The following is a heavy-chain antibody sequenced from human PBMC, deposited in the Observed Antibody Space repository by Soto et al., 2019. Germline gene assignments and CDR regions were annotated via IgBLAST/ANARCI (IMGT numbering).Heavy chain of an antibody. D-gene: IGHD6-25*01. Sequence: GGSLRLSCAVSGFTFSSYAMTWVRQAPGKGLEWVSGISASGGSPYYADSVKGRITISRDNSKNTLYLQMNSLRVDDTALYYCAKVRVAAAAIPSSSPFDYWGQGTLVTVSS. CDR1: GFTFSSYA. CDR2: ISASGGSP. V-gene: IGHV3-23*01. J-gene: IGHJ4*02. CDR3: AKVRVAAAAIPSSSPFDY.